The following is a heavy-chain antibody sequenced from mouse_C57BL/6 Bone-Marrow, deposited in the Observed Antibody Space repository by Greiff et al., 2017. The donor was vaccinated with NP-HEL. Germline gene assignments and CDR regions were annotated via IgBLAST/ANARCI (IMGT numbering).Heavy chain of an antibody. J-gene: IGHJ1*03. Sequence: DVQLVESGGGLVQPKGSLKLSCAASGFSFNTYAMNWVRQAPGKGLEWVARIRSKSNNYATYYADSVKDRFTISRDDSESMLYLQMNNLKTEDTAMYYCVRHPDYYGSSYDWYFDVWGTGTTVTVSS. CDR2: IRSKSNNYAT. D-gene: IGHD1-1*01. CDR1: GFSFNTYA. V-gene: IGHV10-1*01. CDR3: VRHPDYYGSSYDWYFDV.